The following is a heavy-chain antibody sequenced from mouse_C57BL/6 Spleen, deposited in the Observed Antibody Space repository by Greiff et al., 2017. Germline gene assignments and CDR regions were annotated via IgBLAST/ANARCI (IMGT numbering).Heavy chain of an antibody. CDR2: INPNNGGT. J-gene: IGHJ1*03. CDR1: GYTFTDYN. D-gene: IGHD1-1*01. Sequence: VQLQQSGPELVKPGASVKMSCKASGYTFTDYNMHWVKQSHGKSLEWIGYINPNNGGTSYNQKFKGKATLTVNKSSSTAYMELRSLTSEDSAVYYCARSPGYGSSYNWYFDVWGTGTTVTVSS. V-gene: IGHV1-22*01. CDR3: ARSPGYGSSYNWYFDV.